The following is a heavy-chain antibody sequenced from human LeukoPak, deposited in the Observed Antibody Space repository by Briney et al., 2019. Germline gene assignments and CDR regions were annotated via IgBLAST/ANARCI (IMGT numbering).Heavy chain of an antibody. CDR2: IYYSGST. CDR3: ASLNSGYGLAVDY. D-gene: IGHD5-12*01. CDR1: GGSISSGGYY. J-gene: IGHJ4*02. V-gene: IGHV4-31*03. Sequence: SETLSLTCTVSGGSISSGGYYWSWIRQHPGKGLEWIGYIYYSGSTYYNPSLKSRVTISVDTSKNQFSLKLSSVTAADTAVYYCASLNSGYGLAVDYWGQGTLVTVSS.